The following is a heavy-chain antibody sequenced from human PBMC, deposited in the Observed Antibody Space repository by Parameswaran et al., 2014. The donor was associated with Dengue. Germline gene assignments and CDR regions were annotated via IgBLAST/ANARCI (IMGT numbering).Heavy chain of an antibody. CDR2: IYYSGST. CDR3: ARRAYDFWSGTPGFDI. CDR1: GGSISSSSYY. J-gene: IGHJ3*02. V-gene: IGHV4-39*01. D-gene: IGHD3-3*01. Sequence: SETLSLTCTVSGGSISSSSYYWGWIRQPPGKGLEWIGSIYYSGSTYYNPSLKSRVTISVDTSKNQFSLKLSSVTAADTAVYYCARRAYDFWSGTPGFDIWGQGTMVTVSS.